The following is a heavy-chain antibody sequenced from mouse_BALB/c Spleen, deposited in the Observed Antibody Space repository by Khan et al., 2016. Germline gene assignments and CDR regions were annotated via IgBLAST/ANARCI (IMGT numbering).Heavy chain of an antibody. CDR2: IRLKSNNYAT. CDR3: TSGNYY. CDR1: GFTFSNYW. D-gene: IGHD2-1*01. V-gene: IGHV6-6*02. Sequence: EVKLEESGGGLVQPGGSMKLSCVASGFTFSNYWMNWVRQSPEKGLAWVAEIRLKSNNYATHYAESVKGRFTISRDDSKSSVYLQMNNLRAEDTGIYYCTSGNYYWGQGTTLTVSS. J-gene: IGHJ2*01.